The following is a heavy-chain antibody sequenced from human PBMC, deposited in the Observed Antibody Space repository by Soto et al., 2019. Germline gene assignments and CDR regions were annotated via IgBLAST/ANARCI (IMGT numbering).Heavy chain of an antibody. Sequence: QVHLVQSGAEVKKPGASVKVSCKASGYTFTNYDINWVRQAPGQGLEWMGWISTYTGNTNYAQKLQGRVTMTTDTSTSTAHRELRSLSSDDTAVYYCARGYYYGSGRPTPGGMDVWGQGTTVTVSS. V-gene: IGHV1-18*01. CDR2: ISTYTGNT. J-gene: IGHJ6*02. CDR3: ARGYYYGSGRPTPGGMDV. D-gene: IGHD3-10*01. CDR1: GYTFTNYD.